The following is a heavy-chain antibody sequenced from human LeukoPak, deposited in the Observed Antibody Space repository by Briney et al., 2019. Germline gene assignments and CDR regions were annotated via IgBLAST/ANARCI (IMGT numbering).Heavy chain of an antibody. CDR1: GFSFSRYG. CDR3: AKDPYQTYREYGSARPDY. V-gene: IGHV3-30*18. CDR2: ISFDGINK. D-gene: IGHD3-10*01. Sequence: GGSLRLSCAASGFSFSRYGMHWVRQAPDKGLEWLAVISFDGINKYYPDSVRGRFTISRDNSKNTLFLQMDNLRAEDTAVYYCAKDPYQTYREYGSARPDYWGQGTLVTVSS. J-gene: IGHJ4*02.